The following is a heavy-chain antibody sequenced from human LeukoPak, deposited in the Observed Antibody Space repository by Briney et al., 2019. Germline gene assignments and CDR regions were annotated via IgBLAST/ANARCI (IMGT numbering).Heavy chain of an antibody. V-gene: IGHV4-4*07. CDR3: ARDVGYYDSSSYAEYFQH. D-gene: IGHD3-22*01. CDR2: VHISGST. CDR1: GGSFSSYY. Sequence: SETLSLTCTISGGSFSSYYWSWIRQSAGKGLEWIGRVHISGSTNYNPSLKSRVTMSLDTSKQQFSLNLNSVTAADTAVYYCARDVGYYDSSSYAEYFQHWGQGTLVTVSS. J-gene: IGHJ1*01.